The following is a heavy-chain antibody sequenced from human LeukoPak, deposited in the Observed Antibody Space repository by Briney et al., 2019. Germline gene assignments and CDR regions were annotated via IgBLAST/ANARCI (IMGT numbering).Heavy chain of an antibody. CDR1: GLTFSISA. CDR3: AKSDSTSYNAFDI. CDR2: ISSSSTST. D-gene: IGHD2/OR15-2a*01. J-gene: IGHJ3*02. Sequence: GGSLRLSCTASGLTFSISAMSWVRQAPGGGLEWVSSISSSSTSTYYADSVKGRLTISRDNSKNTLYLQMNSLRAEDTAVYYCAKSDSTSYNAFDIWGQGTMVTVSP. V-gene: IGHV3-23*01.